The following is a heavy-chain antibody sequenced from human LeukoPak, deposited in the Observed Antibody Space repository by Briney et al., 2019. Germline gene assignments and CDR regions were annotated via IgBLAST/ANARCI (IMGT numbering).Heavy chain of an antibody. CDR3: ARVWGGNFWSGYYGDNWFDP. V-gene: IGHV1-46*01. D-gene: IGHD3-3*01. J-gene: IGHJ5*02. CDR1: GCTFTSYY. CDR2: INPSGGST. Sequence: ASVKVSCKASGCTFTSYYMHWVRQAPGQGLEWMGIINPSGGSTSYAQKFQGRVTMTRDTSTSTVYMELSSLRSEDTAVYYCARVWGGNFWSGYYGDNWFDPWGQGTLVTVSS.